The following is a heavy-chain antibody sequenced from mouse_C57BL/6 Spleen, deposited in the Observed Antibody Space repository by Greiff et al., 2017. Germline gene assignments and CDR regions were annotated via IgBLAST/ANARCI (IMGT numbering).Heavy chain of an antibody. J-gene: IGHJ1*03. V-gene: IGHV1-15*01. Sequence: QVQLQQPGAELVRPGASVTLSCKASGYTFTDYEMHWVKQTPVHGLEWIGAIDPETGGTAYNQKFKGKAILTADKSSSTAYMELRSLTSEDSAVYYCTRWATTVVARGFDVWGTGTTVTVSS. CDR2: IDPETGGT. D-gene: IGHD1-1*01. CDR3: TRWATTVVARGFDV. CDR1: GYTFTDYE.